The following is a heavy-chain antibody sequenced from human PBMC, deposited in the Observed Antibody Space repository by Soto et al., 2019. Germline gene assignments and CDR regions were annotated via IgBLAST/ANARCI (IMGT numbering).Heavy chain of an antibody. V-gene: IGHV1-8*01. J-gene: IGHJ4*02. CDR2: MSPKTGNT. CDR1: GYTFTSYD. D-gene: IGHD7-27*01. CDR3: ARGPPDWGFDL. Sequence: QVQLVQSGAEVKKPGASVKVSCKASGYTFTSYDINWVRQATGQGLEWIGWMSPKTGNTGYAQNFQGRVTMTRTPSISTAYMELSSLTSEDPAIYYRARGPPDWGFDLWGQGTLVPVSS.